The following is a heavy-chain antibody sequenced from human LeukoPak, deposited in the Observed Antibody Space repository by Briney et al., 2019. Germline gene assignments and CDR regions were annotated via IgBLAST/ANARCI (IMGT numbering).Heavy chain of an antibody. J-gene: IGHJ6*02. CDR3: ARYPLNYDILTGWDYYGVDV. D-gene: IGHD3-9*01. CDR1: GFSLSNATMG. V-gene: IGHV2-26*01. Sequence: SGPVLVKPTETLTLTCNVSGFSLSNATMGVSWIRQPPGRALQWLGHIFSNDEKSYSTSLRGRLTISKDTSKSQVVLTMTNMDPVDTATYYCARYPLNYDILTGWDYYGVDVWGQGTTVTVSS. CDR2: IFSNDEK.